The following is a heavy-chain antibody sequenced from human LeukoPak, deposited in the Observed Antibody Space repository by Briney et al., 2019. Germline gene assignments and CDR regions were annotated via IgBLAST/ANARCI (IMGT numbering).Heavy chain of an antibody. CDR3: AKGSSYYDILTGYSY. CDR2: ISGSGGST. CDR1: GFTSSSYA. J-gene: IGHJ4*02. V-gene: IGHV3-23*01. D-gene: IGHD3-9*01. Sequence: GGSLRLSCAASGFTSSSYAMSWVRQAPGKGLEWVSAISGSGGSTYYADSVKGRFTISRDNSKNTLYLQMNSLRAEDTAVYYCAKGSSYYDILTGYSYWGQGTLVTVSS.